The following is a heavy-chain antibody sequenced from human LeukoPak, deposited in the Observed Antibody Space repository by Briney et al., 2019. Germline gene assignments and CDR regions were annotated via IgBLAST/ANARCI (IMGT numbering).Heavy chain of an antibody. Sequence: SETLSLTCTVSGCSISSYYWSWIRQPPGKGLEWIGYIYYSGSTNYNPSLKSRVTISVDTSKNQFSLKLSSVTAADTAVYYCARGDPHDYVWGSYRWDAFDIWGQGTMVTVSS. V-gene: IGHV4-59*01. J-gene: IGHJ3*02. CDR1: GCSISSYY. D-gene: IGHD3-16*02. CDR2: IYYSGST. CDR3: ARGDPHDYVWGSYRWDAFDI.